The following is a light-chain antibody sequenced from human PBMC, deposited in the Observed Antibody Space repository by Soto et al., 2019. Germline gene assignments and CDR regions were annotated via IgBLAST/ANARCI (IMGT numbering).Light chain of an antibody. CDR3: QQRCNWPLT. Sequence: EIVLTQSPATLSLSPGERATLSCRASQSVSSYLAWYQQKPGQAPRLLIYAASNRDTGIPARFSGSGSGTDFTLTISSLEPEDFAVYYCQQRCNWPLTFGGGTKVEIK. V-gene: IGKV3-11*01. CDR1: QSVSSY. J-gene: IGKJ4*01. CDR2: AAS.